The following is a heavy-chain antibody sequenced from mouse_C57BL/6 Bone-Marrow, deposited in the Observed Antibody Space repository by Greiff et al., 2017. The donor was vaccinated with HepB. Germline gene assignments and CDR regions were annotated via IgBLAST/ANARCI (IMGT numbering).Heavy chain of an antibody. D-gene: IGHD2-12*01. CDR3: ARSGIYSYPLFDD. CDR2: IYPGSGST. V-gene: IGHV1-55*01. Sequence: QVQLQQPGAELVQPGASVKLSCKASGYTFTSYWITWVKQRPGQGLAWIGDIYPGSGSTNYNAKFKSKSPLTVETSSSTAYMQLSSLTSEDSAVYYCARSGIYSYPLFDDWGQGTTLTVSS. CDR1: GYTFTSYW. J-gene: IGHJ2*01.